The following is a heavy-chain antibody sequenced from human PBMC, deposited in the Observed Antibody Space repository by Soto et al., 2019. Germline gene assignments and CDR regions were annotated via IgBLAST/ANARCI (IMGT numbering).Heavy chain of an antibody. CDR2: IIPILDIA. Sequence: QVQLVQSGAEVKKPGSSVKVSCKASGGTFSNYSINWVRQAPGQGLEWMGRIIPILDIANYAPKFQGRVTIAADKSTTTAYMELSSLRSEDTAVYYCARGDQGGMDVWGQGTTVTVSS. CDR1: GGTFSNYS. CDR3: ARGDQGGMDV. J-gene: IGHJ6*02. D-gene: IGHD2-2*01. V-gene: IGHV1-69*02.